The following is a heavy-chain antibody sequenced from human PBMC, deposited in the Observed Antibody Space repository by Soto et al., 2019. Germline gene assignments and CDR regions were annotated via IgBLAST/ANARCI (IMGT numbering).Heavy chain of an antibody. J-gene: IGHJ4*02. CDR2: ISAHNGNM. Sequence: QVQLVQSGPEVKKPGSSVRVSCNASGYTFTSYGITWVRPAPGKGLAWMGGISAHNGNMNYAQKFQGRLTMTTDTSTRTAYMELRSRGFDDTAGYFCARVWYNTGRHLNEFGGQGTLVSVSS. CDR1: GYTFTSYG. V-gene: IGHV1-18*01. D-gene: IGHD1-20*01. CDR3: ARVWYNTGRHLNEF.